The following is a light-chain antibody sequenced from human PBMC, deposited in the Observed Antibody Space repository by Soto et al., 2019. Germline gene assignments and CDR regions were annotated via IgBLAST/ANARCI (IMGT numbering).Light chain of an antibody. J-gene: IGKJ2*01. CDR2: AAS. V-gene: IGKV3-20*01. CDR1: RSFASSY. Sequence: EIVLTQSPVTLSLSPGERATLSCRASRSFASSYLGWYQQKPGQAPRLLIYAASTRATGIPDRFSGSGSATDFTLTISRLEPEDSAVYYWQHSDSSPPYTFGQGTKLEIK. CDR3: QHSDSSPPYT.